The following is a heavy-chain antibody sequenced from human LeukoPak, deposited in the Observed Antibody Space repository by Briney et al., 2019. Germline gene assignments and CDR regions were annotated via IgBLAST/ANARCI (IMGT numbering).Heavy chain of an antibody. J-gene: IGHJ4*02. CDR1: GGSISSYY. CDR2: INHSGST. Sequence: PSETLSLTCTVSGGSISSYYWSWIRQPPGKGLEWIGEINHSGSTNYNPSLKSRVTISVDTSKNQFSLKLSSVTAADTAVYYCARRSYYYGSGSYYSYWGQGTLVTVSS. V-gene: IGHV4-34*01. CDR3: ARRSYYYGSGSYYSY. D-gene: IGHD3-10*01.